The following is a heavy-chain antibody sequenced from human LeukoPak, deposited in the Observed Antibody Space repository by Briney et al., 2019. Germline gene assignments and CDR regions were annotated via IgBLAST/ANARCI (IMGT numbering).Heavy chain of an antibody. J-gene: IGHJ4*02. V-gene: IGHV3-23*01. CDR3: AKDDRIQTRRYSYNY. CDR1: GFIFSDYW. Sequence: GGSLRLSCAASGFIFSDYWMSWVRQAPGKGLEWVSVISGSGGSTSYADSVKGRFTISRDNSMNTLYLQMNSLRAEDTAVYYCAKDDRIQTRRYSYNYWGQGTLVTVSS. CDR2: ISGSGGST. D-gene: IGHD5-18*01.